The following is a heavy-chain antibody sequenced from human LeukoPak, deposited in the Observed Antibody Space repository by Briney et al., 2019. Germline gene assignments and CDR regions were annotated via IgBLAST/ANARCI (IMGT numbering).Heavy chain of an antibody. CDR1: GFTFSNYA. D-gene: IGHD4-23*01. CDR2: INCTGGFTTST. J-gene: IGHJ5*02. CDR3: VKDRRSAVNSALSWFAP. Sequence: GGSLRLSCAASGFTFSNYAMTWVRQAPGKGLEWVSTINCTGGFTTSTYYADSVKGRFTISRDNSHNKLYLQMDGLRADDTAVYYCVKDRRSAVNSALSWFAPWGQGTLVSASS. V-gene: IGHV3-23*01.